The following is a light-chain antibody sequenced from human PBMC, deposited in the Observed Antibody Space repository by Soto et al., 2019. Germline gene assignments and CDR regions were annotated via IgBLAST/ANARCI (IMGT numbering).Light chain of an antibody. CDR2: RAS. V-gene: IGKV3-15*01. CDR1: QSVSSSY. J-gene: IGKJ5*01. Sequence: EIVLTQSPATLSLSPVERATLSCGASQSVSSSYLAWYQHKPGQSPRLLIYRASARATGVPDRFSGSGSGTEFTLTISSLQSEDFAVYYCQQYNNWPPITFGQGTRLEIK. CDR3: QQYNNWPPIT.